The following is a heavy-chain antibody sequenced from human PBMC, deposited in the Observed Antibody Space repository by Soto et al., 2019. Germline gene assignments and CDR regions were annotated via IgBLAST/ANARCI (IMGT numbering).Heavy chain of an antibody. CDR3: ARTPFYYYYMDV. CDR1: GFTFSSYG. CDR2: IWYDGSNK. V-gene: IGHV3-33*01. J-gene: IGHJ6*03. Sequence: QVQLVESGGGVVQPGRSLRLSCAASGFTFSSYGMHWVRQAPGKGLEWVAVIWYDGSNKYYADSVKGRFTISRDNSKNTLYLQMNSLRAEDTAVYYCARTPFYYYYMDVWGKGTTVTVSS.